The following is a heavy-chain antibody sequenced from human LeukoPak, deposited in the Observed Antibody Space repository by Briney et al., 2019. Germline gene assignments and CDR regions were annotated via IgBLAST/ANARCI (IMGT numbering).Heavy chain of an antibody. CDR1: GFTSSTYA. Sequence: PGRSLRLSCAASGFTSSTYAMHWVRRAPGKGLEWVAGISYDGSKKYYADSVRGRFTISRDNSKNTLFLQMNSLRAEDTAVYYCARDLAVSGSFTHYFDYWGQGTLVTASS. V-gene: IGHV3-30*04. CDR2: ISYDGSKK. CDR3: ARDLAVSGSFTHYFDY. J-gene: IGHJ4*02. D-gene: IGHD3-10*01.